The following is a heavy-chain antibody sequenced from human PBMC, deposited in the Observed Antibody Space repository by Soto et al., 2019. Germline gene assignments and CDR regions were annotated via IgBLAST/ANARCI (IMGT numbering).Heavy chain of an antibody. D-gene: IGHD6-19*01. V-gene: IGHV3-21*01. CDR2: ISSSSSYI. Sequence: GGSLRLSCAASGFTFSSYSMNWVRQAPGKGLEWVSSISSSSSYIYYADSVKGRFTISRDNAKNSLYLQMNSLRAEDTAVYYCARVTGWYSRYFDYWGQGTLVTVSS. CDR1: GFTFSSYS. CDR3: ARVTGWYSRYFDY. J-gene: IGHJ4*02.